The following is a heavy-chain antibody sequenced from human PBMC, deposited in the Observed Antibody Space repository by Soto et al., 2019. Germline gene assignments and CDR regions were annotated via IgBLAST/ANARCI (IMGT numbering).Heavy chain of an antibody. CDR1: GYTFINYF. J-gene: IGHJ3*01. CDR2: VHPSRGTA. CDR3: ARPLIGNTVDL. V-gene: IGHV1-46*01. D-gene: IGHD1-7*01. Sequence: QAQLLQSGAEMKKPGASVKVSCKASGYTFINYFIHWLRQAPGQGLEWIGIVHPSRGTADYAQKFKGRVTLTTDMSTRTVYMDLSNLGSEDTAVYYCARPLIGNTVDLWGQGTTVIVSS.